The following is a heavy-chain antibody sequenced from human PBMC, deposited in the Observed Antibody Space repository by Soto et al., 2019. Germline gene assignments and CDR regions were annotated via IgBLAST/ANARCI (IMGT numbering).Heavy chain of an antibody. V-gene: IGHV1-46*02. J-gene: IGHJ6*02. CDR2: INPRGGST. CDR3: ARGGGVSPYYYNLDV. D-gene: IGHD2-8*02. Sequence: QVQLVQSGAEVQKPGASVKVSCKASGYTLNTYYMHWVRQAPGQGPEWMGIINPRGGSTTYAQNFQDRDTRTRDTSSSTVYMERSSLRSEDTAVNYCARGGGVSPYYYNLDVWGQGTTVTGSS. CDR1: GYTLNTYY.